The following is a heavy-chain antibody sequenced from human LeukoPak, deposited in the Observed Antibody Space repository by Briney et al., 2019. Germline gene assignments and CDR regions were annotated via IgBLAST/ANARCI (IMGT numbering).Heavy chain of an antibody. J-gene: IGHJ6*02. V-gene: IGHV3-21*04. CDR2: ISSSSSYI. CDR3: ANSIAAAGPGYYYYGMDV. CDR1: GFTFSSYS. D-gene: IGHD6-13*01. Sequence: AGGSLRLSCAASGFTFSSYSMNWVRQAPGKGLEWVSSISSSSSYIYYADSVKGRFTISRDNSKNTLYLQMNSLRAEDTAVYYCANSIAAAGPGYYYYGMDVWGQGTTVTVSS.